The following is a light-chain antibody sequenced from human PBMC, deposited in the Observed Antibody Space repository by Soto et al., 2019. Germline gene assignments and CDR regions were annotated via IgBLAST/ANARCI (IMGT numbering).Light chain of an antibody. Sequence: NFMLTQPHSVSESPGKTVTISCTRSSGGIASNYVQWYQQRPGSAPTTVIYKNNQRPSGVPARFSGSTDGSSNSASLTISGLQIEDEADYYCQSYGTTTVVFGGGTKLTVL. CDR3: QSYGTTTVV. J-gene: IGLJ2*01. V-gene: IGLV6-57*04. CDR2: KNN. CDR1: SGGIASNY.